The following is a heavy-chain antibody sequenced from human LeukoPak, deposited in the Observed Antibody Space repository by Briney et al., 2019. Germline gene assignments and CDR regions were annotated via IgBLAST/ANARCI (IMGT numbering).Heavy chain of an antibody. Sequence: PGGSLRLSCAASGFTVSSNYMSWVRQAPGKGLEWVSVIYSGGSTYYADSVKGRFTISRDNSKNTLYLQMNSLRAEDTAVYYCARGYCSGGSCYRALHAFDIWGQGTMVTVSS. CDR1: GFTVSSNY. J-gene: IGHJ3*02. V-gene: IGHV3-53*01. CDR3: ARGYCSGGSCYRALHAFDI. CDR2: IYSGGST. D-gene: IGHD2-15*01.